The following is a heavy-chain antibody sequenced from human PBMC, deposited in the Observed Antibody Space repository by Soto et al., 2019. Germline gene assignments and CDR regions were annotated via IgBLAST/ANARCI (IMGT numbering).Heavy chain of an antibody. Sequence: SETLSLTCTVSGGSISSGGYYWSWTRQHPGKGLEWIGYIYCSGSTYYNPSLKSRVTISVDTSKNQFSLKLSSVTAADTAVYYCAVDYDFWSGYQTWGQGTLVTVSS. CDR1: GGSISSGGYY. D-gene: IGHD3-3*01. CDR3: AVDYDFWSGYQT. V-gene: IGHV4-31*03. CDR2: IYCSGST. J-gene: IGHJ4*02.